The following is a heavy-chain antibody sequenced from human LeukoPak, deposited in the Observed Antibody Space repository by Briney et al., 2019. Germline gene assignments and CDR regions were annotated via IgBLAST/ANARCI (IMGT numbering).Heavy chain of an antibody. CDR2: IYVSGSS. V-gene: IGHV4-4*07. J-gene: IGHJ4*02. CDR1: GASISSYY. CDR3: AREGSSWYYFDY. Sequence: SETLSLTCTVSGASISSYYWSWIRQPAGKGLEWIGRIYVSGSSVYNPSLKSRVTISVDTSKNQFSLKLSSVTAADTAVYYCAREGSSWYYFDYWGQGTLVTVSS. D-gene: IGHD6-13*01.